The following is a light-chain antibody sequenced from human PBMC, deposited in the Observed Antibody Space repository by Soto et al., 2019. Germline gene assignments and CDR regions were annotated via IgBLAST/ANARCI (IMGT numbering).Light chain of an antibody. Sequence: DIQMTQSPSSLSASVGDRVTITCQASQDIRNYLNWYQKKPGKAPTLLIYDASNLETGVPSRFSGGGSGTDFTFTISSLQPEDIATYYCQQYDNLPVTFGPGTKVDIK. CDR1: QDIRNY. CDR2: DAS. CDR3: QQYDNLPVT. V-gene: IGKV1-33*01. J-gene: IGKJ3*01.